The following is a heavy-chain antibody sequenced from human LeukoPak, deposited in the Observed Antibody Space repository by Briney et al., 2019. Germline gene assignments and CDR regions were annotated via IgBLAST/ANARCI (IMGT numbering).Heavy chain of an antibody. V-gene: IGHV4-59*01. CDR2: MYNSGST. J-gene: IGHJ4*02. Sequence: SETLSLTCTVSGGSISGSYWSWIRQPPGKGLEWIAYMYNSGSTNYNPSLKSRVTISIDTSKNQFSLKLSSLTAADTAIYYCARGIESYGDYGYWGEGILVTVSS. CDR1: GGSISGSY. D-gene: IGHD4-17*01. CDR3: ARGIESYGDYGY.